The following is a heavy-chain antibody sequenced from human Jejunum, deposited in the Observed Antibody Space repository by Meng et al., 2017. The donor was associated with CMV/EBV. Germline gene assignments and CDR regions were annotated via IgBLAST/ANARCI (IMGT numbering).Heavy chain of an antibody. CDR1: GCSISSSSYY. CDR2: IYYSGST. D-gene: IGHD6-6*01. CDR3: ARVGSSDAFDI. Sequence: VSGCSISSSSYYWGWLRQPPGKWLEWLVSIYYSGSTYYNPSLKSRVTISVDTSKNQFSLKLSSVTAADTAVYYCARVGSSDAFDIWGQGTMVTVSS. V-gene: IGHV4-39*07. J-gene: IGHJ3*02.